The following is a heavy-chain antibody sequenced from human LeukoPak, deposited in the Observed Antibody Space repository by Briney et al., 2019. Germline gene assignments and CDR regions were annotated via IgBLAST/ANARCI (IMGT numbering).Heavy chain of an antibody. V-gene: IGHV1-69*13. Sequence: GASVTVSCKASGGTFSSYAISWVRQAPGQGLEWMGGIIPIFGTANYAQKFQGRATITADESTSTAYMELSSLRSEDTAVYYCARDPYSSGWRDGIDYWGQGTLVTVSS. CDR3: ARDPYSSGWRDGIDY. D-gene: IGHD6-19*01. CDR1: GGTFSSYA. CDR2: IIPIFGTA. J-gene: IGHJ4*02.